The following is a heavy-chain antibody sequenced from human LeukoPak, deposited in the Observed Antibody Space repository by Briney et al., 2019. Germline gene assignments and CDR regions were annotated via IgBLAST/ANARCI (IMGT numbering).Heavy chain of an antibody. D-gene: IGHD4-23*01. CDR1: GGSISSYY. J-gene: IGHJ4*02. Sequence: SETLSLTCTVSGGSISSYYWSWIRQPPGKGLEWIGYIYYTGSTNYNPSLRSRVTISVDTSKNQFSLELSSVTAADTAVYYCARVGFGNTPHPIDYWGQGALVTVSS. CDR2: IYYTGST. V-gene: IGHV4-59*01. CDR3: ARVGFGNTPHPIDY.